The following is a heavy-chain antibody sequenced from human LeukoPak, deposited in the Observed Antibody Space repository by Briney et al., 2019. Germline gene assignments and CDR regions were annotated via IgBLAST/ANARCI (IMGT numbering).Heavy chain of an antibody. CDR1: GGSISSSDLY. CDR2: IYYDGGT. CDR3: ARISKTGTYKGFLDY. J-gene: IGHJ4*02. V-gene: IGHV4-39*01. Sequence: PSETLSLTCTVSGGSISSSDLYWGWIRQPPGKGLEWIGNIYYDGGTYYYPSLRSRVSMSVDTSKNQFSLRLSSVTAADTAVYYCARISKTGTYKGFLDYWGQGTLVTVSS. D-gene: IGHD1-1*01.